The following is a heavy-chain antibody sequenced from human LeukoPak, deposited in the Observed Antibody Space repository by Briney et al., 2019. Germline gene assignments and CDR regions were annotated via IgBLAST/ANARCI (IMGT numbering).Heavy chain of an antibody. CDR1: GYSISSGYY. CDR3: ARGRYYDFWSGYPRGDCYSA. J-gene: IGHJ1*01. D-gene: IGHD3-3*01. CDR2: IYHSGST. Sequence: SETLSLTCTVSGYSISSGYYWGWIRQPPGKGLEWIGSIYHSGSTNYNPSLKSRVTISVDTSKNQFSLKLSSVTAADTAVYYCARGRYYDFWSGYPRGDCYSAWGQGTLVTVSS. V-gene: IGHV4-38-2*02.